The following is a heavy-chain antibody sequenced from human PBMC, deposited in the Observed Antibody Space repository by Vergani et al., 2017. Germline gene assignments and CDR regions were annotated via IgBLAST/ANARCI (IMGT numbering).Heavy chain of an antibody. CDR2: INHSGST. J-gene: IGHJ4*02. Sequence: QVQLQQWGAGLLKPSETLSLTCAVYGGSFSGYYWSWIRQPPGKGLEWIGEINHSGSTNYNPSLKSRVTISVDTSKNPFSLKLSSVTAADTAVYYCASIRGSYYSSDYWGQGTLVTVSS. CDR3: ASIRGSYYSSDY. V-gene: IGHV4-34*01. CDR1: GGSFSGYY. D-gene: IGHD1-26*01.